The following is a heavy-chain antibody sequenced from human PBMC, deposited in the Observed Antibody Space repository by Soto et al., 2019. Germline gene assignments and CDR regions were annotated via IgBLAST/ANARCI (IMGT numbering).Heavy chain of an antibody. CDR3: ARFGYCSSTSCYTKIYYYYGMDV. J-gene: IGHJ6*02. CDR2: ISAYNGNT. CDR1: GYTFTSYG. V-gene: IGHV1-18*04. D-gene: IGHD2-2*02. Sequence: ASVKVSCKASGYTFTSYGISWVRQAPGQGLEWMGWISAYNGNTNYAQKLQGRVTMTTDTSTSTAYMELRSLRSDDTAVHYCARFGYCSSTSCYTKIYYYYGMDVWGQGTTVTVSS.